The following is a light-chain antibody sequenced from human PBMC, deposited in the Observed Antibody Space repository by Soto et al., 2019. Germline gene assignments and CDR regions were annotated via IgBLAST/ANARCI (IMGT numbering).Light chain of an antibody. Sequence: EIVMTQSPATLSVSPGEGATLSCRASQSVRSDLAWYQHKPGLAPRLLIYGVSTRATGIPVRFSGSGSGTEFPLPISSLQSEDSAIYYCQHYNNLPLTFGGGTKVDIK. CDR1: QSVRSD. J-gene: IGKJ4*01. V-gene: IGKV3-15*01. CDR2: GVS. CDR3: QHYNNLPLT.